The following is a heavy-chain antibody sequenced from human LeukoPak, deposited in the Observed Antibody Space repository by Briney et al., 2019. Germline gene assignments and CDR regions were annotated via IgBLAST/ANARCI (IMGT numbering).Heavy chain of an antibody. D-gene: IGHD1-26*01. Sequence: GGSLRLSCAASGFTFGPYTMNWVRQAPGKGLEWVSYISSSSDTIYYADSVKGRFTISRDNAKNSLYLQMNSLRVEDTAVYYCAGGMGGGPKIWGQGTLVTVSS. CDR2: ISSSSDTI. J-gene: IGHJ4*02. CDR1: GFTFGPYT. CDR3: AGGMGGGPKI. V-gene: IGHV3-48*04.